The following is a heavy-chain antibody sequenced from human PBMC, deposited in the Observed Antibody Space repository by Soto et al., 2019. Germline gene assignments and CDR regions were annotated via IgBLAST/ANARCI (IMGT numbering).Heavy chain of an antibody. CDR3: TTDTSGDIVVVPAVDYGMDV. V-gene: IGHV3-15*01. Sequence: PGGSLGLAYAASGVTFSNAWVSWVRQAPGKGLEWVGRIKSKTDGGTTDYAAPLKGRFTISRDDSKNTLYLQMNSLKTEDTAVYYCTTDTSGDIVVVPAVDYGMDVWGQGTTVTVSS. D-gene: IGHD2-2*01. J-gene: IGHJ6*02. CDR1: GVTFSNAW. CDR2: IKSKTDGGTT.